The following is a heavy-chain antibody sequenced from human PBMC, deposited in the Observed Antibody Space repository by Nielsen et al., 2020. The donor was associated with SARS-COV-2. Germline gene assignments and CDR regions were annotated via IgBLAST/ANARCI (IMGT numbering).Heavy chain of an antibody. Sequence: GESLKISCAASGFLFNNYAMHWVRQAPGKGLEWLAVISYDGTTKYYGDSVKGRFTISRENFINTLHLDMNNLRPEDSAVYHCAKVGTSVVVPEDWYIDLWGRGTLVTVSP. CDR3: AKVGTSVVVPEDWYIDL. V-gene: IGHV3-30*18. CDR1: GFLFNNYA. CDR2: ISYDGTTK. J-gene: IGHJ2*01. D-gene: IGHD4-23*01.